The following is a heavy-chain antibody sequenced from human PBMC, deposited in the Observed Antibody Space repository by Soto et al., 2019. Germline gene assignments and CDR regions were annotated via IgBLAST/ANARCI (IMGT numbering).Heavy chain of an antibody. J-gene: IGHJ5*02. V-gene: IGHV1-18*04. CDR3: ARDRWDSSGCPRLP. D-gene: IGHD3-22*01. Sequence: ASVKVSCKASGYTFTSYCISWVRQAPGQGLEWMGWISAYNGNTNYAQKLQGRVTMTTDTSTSTAYMELRSLRSDDTAVYYCARDRWDSSGCPRLPWGQGTLVTVSS. CDR1: GYTFTSYC. CDR2: ISAYNGNT.